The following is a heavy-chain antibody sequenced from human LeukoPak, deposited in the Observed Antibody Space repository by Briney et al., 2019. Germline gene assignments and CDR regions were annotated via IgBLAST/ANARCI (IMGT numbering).Heavy chain of an antibody. CDR3: ARGAAAGSHYYYYMDV. CDR2: IKQDGSEK. J-gene: IGHJ6*03. V-gene: IGHV3-7*01. CDR1: GFTFSSYW. D-gene: IGHD6-13*01. Sequence: GGSLRLSCAASGFTFSSYWMSWVRQAPGKGLEWVANIKQDGSEKYYVDSVKGRFTISRDNAKNSLYLQMNSLRAEDTAVYYCARGAAAGSHYYYYMDVWGKGTTVTVSS.